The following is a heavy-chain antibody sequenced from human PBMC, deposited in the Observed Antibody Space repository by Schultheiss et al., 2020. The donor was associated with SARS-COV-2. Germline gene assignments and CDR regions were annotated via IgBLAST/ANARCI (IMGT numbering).Heavy chain of an antibody. D-gene: IGHD4-17*01. CDR1: GYTFTSYG. CDR3: ARDWGVTTGRGLTLVDY. Sequence: VKVSCKASGYTFTSYGISWVRQAPGQGLEWMGWISAYNGNTNYAQKLQGRVTMTTDTSTSTAYMELRSLRSDDTAVYYCARDWGVTTGRGLTLVDYWGQGTLVTVSS. V-gene: IGHV1-18*01. J-gene: IGHJ4*02. CDR2: ISAYNGNT.